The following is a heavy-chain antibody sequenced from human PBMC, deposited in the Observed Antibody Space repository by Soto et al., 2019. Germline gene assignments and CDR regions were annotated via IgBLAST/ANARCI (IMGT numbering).Heavy chain of an antibody. V-gene: IGHV1-69*01. CDR2: ISLIFDTA. CDR3: ARAPKVSGPSQTRPDF. J-gene: IGHJ4*02. Sequence: SVKVSCKTSGGTFSTDAINWVRQAPGQGLEWTGGISLIFDTATYAQNFQGRVTITADEPTSTVYMELKSLRADDTAVYYCARAPKVSGPSQTRPDFWGQGTLVTVSS. D-gene: IGHD6-6*01. CDR1: GGTFSTDA.